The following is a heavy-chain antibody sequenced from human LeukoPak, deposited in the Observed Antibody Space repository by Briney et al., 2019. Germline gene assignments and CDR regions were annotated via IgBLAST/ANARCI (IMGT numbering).Heavy chain of an antibody. V-gene: IGHV4-34*01. CDR3: ARDCIAVAGTGFDY. J-gene: IGHJ4*02. Sequence: SETLSLTCAVYARSFSGYYWSWIRQPPGKGLECIGEINHSGSTNYNPSLKSRVTISVDTSTNQSSLQLSSVTAADTAVYYCARDCIAVAGTGFDYWGQRTLVTVSS. CDR2: INHSGST. CDR1: ARSFSGYY. D-gene: IGHD6-19*01.